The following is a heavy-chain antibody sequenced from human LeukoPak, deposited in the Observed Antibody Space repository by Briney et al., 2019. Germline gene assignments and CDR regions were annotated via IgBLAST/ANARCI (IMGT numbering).Heavy chain of an antibody. CDR2: IIPIFGTA. D-gene: IGHD2-21*02. V-gene: IGHV1-69*13. CDR1: GGTGSSYA. Sequence: GASVKVSCKASGGTGSSYAISWLRQPPAQGLEWMGGIIPIFGTAKYEQKFQGRVTITADESTSTAYMELSSLRSEDTAVYYCARARPSSGVPHCGGDCYQSWGQGTLVTVSS. J-gene: IGHJ4*02. CDR3: ARARPSSGVPHCGGDCYQS.